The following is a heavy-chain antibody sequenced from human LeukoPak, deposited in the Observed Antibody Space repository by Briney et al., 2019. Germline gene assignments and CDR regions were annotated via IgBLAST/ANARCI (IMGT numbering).Heavy chain of an antibody. V-gene: IGHV4-38-2*01. Sequence: SETLSLTCAVSGYSISTGYYWGWIRQPPGKGLEWIESIYHSGSTYHNPSLKSRVTISVDTSKNQFSLTLTSVTAADTAVYFCARGTNPGQQLNSNYMDIWGKGTTVTVSS. J-gene: IGHJ6*03. CDR3: ARGTNPGQQLNSNYMDI. CDR2: IYHSGST. CDR1: GYSISTGYY. D-gene: IGHD6-13*01.